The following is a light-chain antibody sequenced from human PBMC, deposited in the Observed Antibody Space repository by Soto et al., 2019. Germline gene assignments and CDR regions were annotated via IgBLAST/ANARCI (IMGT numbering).Light chain of an antibody. CDR3: SSFAGSRTPVV. Sequence: QSALTQPPSASGSPGQSVTISCTGTSSDVGAYNYVSWYQQHPGKAPKLMIYEVTKRPSGVPYRFSGSKSGNTASLTVSGLQAEDEADYYSSSFAGSRTPVVFGGGTKLTVL. CDR2: EVT. V-gene: IGLV2-8*01. CDR1: SSDVGAYNY. J-gene: IGLJ2*01.